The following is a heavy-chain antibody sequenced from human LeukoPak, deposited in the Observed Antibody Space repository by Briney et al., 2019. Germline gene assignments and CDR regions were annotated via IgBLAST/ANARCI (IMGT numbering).Heavy chain of an antibody. CDR2: IWYDGSKK. CDR1: GFIFSNYG. D-gene: IGHD6-19*01. J-gene: IGHJ4*02. CDR3: ARVYSSGWADFDY. Sequence: GGSLRLSCAASGFIFSNYGMHWVLQAPGKGLEWVAVIWYDGSKKYYADSVKGRFTISRDDSKNTLYLQMNSLRAEDTAVYYCARVYSSGWADFDYWGQGTLVTVSS. V-gene: IGHV3-33*01.